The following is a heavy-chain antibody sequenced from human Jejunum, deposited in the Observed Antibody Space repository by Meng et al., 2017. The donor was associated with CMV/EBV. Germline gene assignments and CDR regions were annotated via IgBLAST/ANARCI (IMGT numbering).Heavy chain of an antibody. CDR1: YTFSDYG. J-gene: IGHJ4*02. V-gene: IGHV1-18*01. D-gene: IGHD3-3*01. CDR2: ITAYSGNTGNT. Sequence: YTFSDYGITWVRQAPGQGLEWMGWITAYSGNTGNTNYARKFQDRVTMTRDTSTGAAYMELRSLRSDDTAVYYCARTLMKGGGGYYGFWGQGTLVTVSS. CDR3: ARTLMKGGGGYYGF.